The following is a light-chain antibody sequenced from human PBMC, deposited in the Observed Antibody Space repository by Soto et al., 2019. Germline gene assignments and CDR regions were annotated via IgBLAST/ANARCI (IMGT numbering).Light chain of an antibody. CDR2: DAS. CDR3: QHYNSYST. J-gene: IGKJ1*01. Sequence: DILMTQSPSTLSASLGDRVTITCRASQSISSWLAWCQQKPGQAPKLLIYDASSWASGFPSRFSGSGCGTEFTLTISSLQPDDFASYYCQHYNSYSTFGQGTKVDI. V-gene: IGKV1-5*01. CDR1: QSISSW.